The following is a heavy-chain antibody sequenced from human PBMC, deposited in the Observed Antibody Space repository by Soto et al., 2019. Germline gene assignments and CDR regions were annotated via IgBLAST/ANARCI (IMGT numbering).Heavy chain of an antibody. V-gene: IGHV1-2*04. D-gene: IGHD2-2*01. CDR3: ARARYCSSTSCYRSVDLGVGMAV. CDR1: GYTFTGYY. Sequence: ASVKVSCKASGYTFTGYYMHWVRQAPGQGLEWMGWINPNSGGTNYAQKFQGWVTMTRDASISTAYMELSRLRSDDTAVYYCARARYCSSTSCYRSVDLGVGMAVWGQGTTDTVSS. CDR2: INPNSGGT. J-gene: IGHJ6*02.